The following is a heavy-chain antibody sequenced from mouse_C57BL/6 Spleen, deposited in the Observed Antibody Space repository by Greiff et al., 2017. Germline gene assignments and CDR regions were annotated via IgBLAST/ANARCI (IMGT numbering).Heavy chain of an antibody. CDR1: GFTFSDYY. D-gene: IGHD3-2*02. V-gene: IGHV5-12*01. J-gene: IGHJ4*01. CDR3: ARQLRLRGNAMDY. Sequence: EVNVVESGGGLVQPGGSLKLSCAASGFTFSDYYMYWVRQTPEKRLEWVAYISNGGGSTYYPDTVKGRFTISRDNAKNTLYLQMSRLKSEDTAMYYCARQLRLRGNAMDYWGQGTSVTVSS. CDR2: ISNGGGST.